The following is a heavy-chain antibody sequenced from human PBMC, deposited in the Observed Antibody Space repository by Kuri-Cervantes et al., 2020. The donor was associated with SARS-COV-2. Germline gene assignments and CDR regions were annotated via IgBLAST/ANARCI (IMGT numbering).Heavy chain of an antibody. Sequence: GESLKISCAASGFTFSSYGMHWVRQAPGKGLEWVAVISYDGSNKYYADSVKGRFTISRDNSRKTLYLQMNSLRVEDTAVYYCARDSPDGSGSKPGYYYGVDVWGQGTPVTVSS. J-gene: IGHJ6*02. CDR2: ISYDGSNK. D-gene: IGHD3-22*01. CDR3: ARDSPDGSGSKPGYYYGVDV. CDR1: GFTFSSYG. V-gene: IGHV3-30*03.